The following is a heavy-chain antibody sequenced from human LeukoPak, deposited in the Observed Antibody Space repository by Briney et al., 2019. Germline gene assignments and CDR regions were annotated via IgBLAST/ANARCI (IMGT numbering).Heavy chain of an antibody. CDR2: IWYDGSNK. V-gene: IGHV3-33*01. D-gene: IGHD3-22*01. J-gene: IGHJ3*02. Sequence: GGSLRLSCAASGFTFSSYGMHWVRQAPGKGLEWVAVIWYDGSNKYYADSVKGRFTISRDNSKNTLYLQMNSLRAEDTAVYYCAFINYYDSSGYYPHYAFDTWGQGTMVTVSS. CDR1: GFTFSSYG. CDR3: AFINYYDSSGYYPHYAFDT.